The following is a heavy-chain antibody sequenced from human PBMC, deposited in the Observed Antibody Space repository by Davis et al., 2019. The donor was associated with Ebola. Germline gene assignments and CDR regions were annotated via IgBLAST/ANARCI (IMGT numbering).Heavy chain of an antibody. D-gene: IGHD1-26*01. CDR3: TRVGYQTEDV. V-gene: IGHV3-73*01. Sequence: PGGSLRLSCAASGFIFSGSAMHWVRQASGKGLEWVGRIRSKANSYATEYAASVKGRFTISRDESKNTAYLQMNSLKTEDTAVYYCTRVGYQTEDVWGQGTTVTVSS. J-gene: IGHJ6*02. CDR1: GFIFSGSA. CDR2: IRSKANSYAT.